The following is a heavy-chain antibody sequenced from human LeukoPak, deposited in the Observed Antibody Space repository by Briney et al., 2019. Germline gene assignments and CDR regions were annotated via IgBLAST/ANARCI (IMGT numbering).Heavy chain of an antibody. Sequence: GGSLRLSCAASGFTFSSYAMHWVRQAPGKGLEYVSAISSNGGSTYYANSVKGRFTISRDNSKNTLYLQMGSLRAEDMAVCYCATDQNYYYMDVWGKGTTVTVSS. CDR1: GFTFSSYA. V-gene: IGHV3-64*01. CDR3: ATDQNYYYMDV. CDR2: ISSNGGST. J-gene: IGHJ6*03.